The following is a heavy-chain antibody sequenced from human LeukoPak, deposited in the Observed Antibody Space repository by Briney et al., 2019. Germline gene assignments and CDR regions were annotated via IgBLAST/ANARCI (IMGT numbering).Heavy chain of an antibody. CDR3: ARHLPGGGLYYFDY. V-gene: IGHV4-39*01. Sequence: PSETLSLTCTVSGGSISGSSYYWGWIRQPPGRGLEWNVSIYYSGSTYYNPSFKSRVTISVDTSKNQSSLKLSSVTAADTSVYYCARHLPGGGLYYFDYWGQGTLVTVSS. CDR2: IYYSGST. J-gene: IGHJ4*02. D-gene: IGHD2-8*02. CDR1: GGSISGSSYY.